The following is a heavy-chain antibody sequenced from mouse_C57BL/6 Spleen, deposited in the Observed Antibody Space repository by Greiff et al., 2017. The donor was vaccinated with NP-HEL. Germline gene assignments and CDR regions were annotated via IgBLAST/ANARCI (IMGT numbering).Heavy chain of an antibody. CDR3: ARHEGPDYYGSSLYYFDY. V-gene: IGHV1-62-2*01. D-gene: IGHD1-1*01. Sequence: VQLQQSGAELVKPGASVKLSCKASGYTFTEYTIHWVKQRSGQGLEWIGWFYPGSGSIKYNEKFKDKATLTADKSSSTVYMVLSRLTSEDSAVYFCARHEGPDYYGSSLYYFDYWGQGTTLTVSS. CDR2: FYPGSGSI. CDR1: GYTFTEYT. J-gene: IGHJ2*01.